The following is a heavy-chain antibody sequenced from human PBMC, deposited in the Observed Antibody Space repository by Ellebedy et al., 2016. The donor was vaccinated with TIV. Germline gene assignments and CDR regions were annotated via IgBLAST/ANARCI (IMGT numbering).Heavy chain of an antibody. V-gene: IGHV3-21*01. D-gene: IGHD1-26*01. J-gene: IGHJ4*02. CDR2: ITSSSTYI. Sequence: GGSLRLXXAASGFPFNHYSMNWVRQAPGKGLEWVSCITSSSTYIYYADSVKGRFTISRDNAKNSLYLQMNSLRAEDTAVYYCARGDSGSYYGLDYWGQGTLVTVSS. CDR1: GFPFNHYS. CDR3: ARGDSGSYYGLDY.